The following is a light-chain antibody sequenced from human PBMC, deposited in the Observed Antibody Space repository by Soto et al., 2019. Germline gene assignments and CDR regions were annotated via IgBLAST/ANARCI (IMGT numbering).Light chain of an antibody. J-gene: IGLJ1*01. CDR2: DVS. V-gene: IGLV2-14*01. CDR3: SSYTRSSTLA. Sequence: QSVLTQPASVSGSPGQSITISCTGTSSDVGGYNYVSWYQQHPGKAPKLMIYDVSNRPSGVSNRFSGSKSGNTASLTISGLQAEDEADYYCSSYTRSSTLAFGTGTKLTVL. CDR1: SSDVGGYNY.